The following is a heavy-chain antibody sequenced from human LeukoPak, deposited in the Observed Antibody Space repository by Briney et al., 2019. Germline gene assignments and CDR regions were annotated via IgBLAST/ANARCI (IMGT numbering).Heavy chain of an antibody. D-gene: IGHD3-3*01. CDR2: IIPIFGTA. CDR3: ARVGVTIFQSPTPDAFDI. Sequence: ASVKVSCKASGGTFSSYAISWVRQAPGQGLEWMGGIIPIFGTANYAQKFQGRVTITADESTSTAYMELSSLRSEDTAVYYCARVGVTIFQSPTPDAFDIWGQGTMVTVSS. V-gene: IGHV1-69*01. J-gene: IGHJ3*02. CDR1: GGTFSSYA.